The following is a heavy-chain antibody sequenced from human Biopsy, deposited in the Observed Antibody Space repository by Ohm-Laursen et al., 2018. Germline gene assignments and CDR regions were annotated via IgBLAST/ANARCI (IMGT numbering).Heavy chain of an antibody. J-gene: IGHJ6*02. V-gene: IGHV3-11*01. CDR1: GFSFSDYH. CDR3: ARDTRWSPYHMDV. D-gene: IGHD4-23*01. CDR2: ISGGGTI. Sequence: SLRLSCAASGFSFSDYHMRWIRQAPGRGLEWVSYISGGGTIYYGDSMKGRVTIFRDNAKNSLYLQMHSLRAEDTAVYYCARDTRWSPYHMDVWGQGTTVTVSS.